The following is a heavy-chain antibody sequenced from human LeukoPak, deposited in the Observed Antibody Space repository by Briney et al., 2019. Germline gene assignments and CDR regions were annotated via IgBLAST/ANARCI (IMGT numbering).Heavy chain of an antibody. Sequence: SVKISCKASGGTFSSYAISWVRQAPGQGLEWMGGIIPIFGTANYAQKFQGRVTITADESTSTVYMELSSLRSEDTAVYYCARSPLAYCSSTSCPDRVYYYYYYMDVWGKGTTVTVSS. J-gene: IGHJ6*03. D-gene: IGHD2-2*01. CDR3: ARSPLAYCSSTSCPDRVYYYYYYMDV. CDR2: IIPIFGTA. V-gene: IGHV1-69*13. CDR1: GGTFSSYA.